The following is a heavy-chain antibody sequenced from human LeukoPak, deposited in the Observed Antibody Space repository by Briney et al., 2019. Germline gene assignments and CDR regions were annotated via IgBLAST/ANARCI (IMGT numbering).Heavy chain of an antibody. Sequence: TGGSLRLSCAASGFSFSDYWMSWVRQAPGKGLEWVANIKQDGNERNYLDSVKGRFTISRDNAKNSLYLQLNSLRADDTAVYYCARSLPYGTTWYGRSDFWGQGTLVTVSS. J-gene: IGHJ4*02. CDR2: IKQDGNER. CDR3: ARSLPYGTTWYGRSDF. CDR1: GFSFSDYW. D-gene: IGHD6-13*01. V-gene: IGHV3-7*03.